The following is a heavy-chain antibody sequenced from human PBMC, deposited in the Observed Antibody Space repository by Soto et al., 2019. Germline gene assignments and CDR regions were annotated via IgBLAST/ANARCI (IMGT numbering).Heavy chain of an antibody. Sequence: PVGSLRLSCAASGFTFSSYAMSWVRQAPGKGLEWVSAISGSGGSTYYADSVKGRFTISRDNSKNTLYLQMDSLRAEDTAVYYCAKGPPTHHVLRFLEWLSYFDYWGQGTLVTVSS. CDR1: GFTFSSYA. J-gene: IGHJ4*02. CDR3: AKGPPTHHVLRFLEWLSYFDY. D-gene: IGHD3-3*01. V-gene: IGHV3-23*01. CDR2: ISGSGGST.